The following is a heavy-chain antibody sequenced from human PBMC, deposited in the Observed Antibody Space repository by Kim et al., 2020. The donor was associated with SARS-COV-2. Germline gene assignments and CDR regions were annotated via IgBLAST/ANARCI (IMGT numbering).Heavy chain of an antibody. CDR3: AREYYYDSSGYYYVSAGYGMDV. V-gene: IGHV3-30*04. CDR1: GFTFSSYA. Sequence: GGSLRLSCAASGFTFSSYAMHWVRQAPGKGLEWVAVISYDGSNKYYVDSVKGRFTISRDNSKNTLYLQMNSLRAEDTAVYYCAREYYYDSSGYYYVSAGYGMDVWGQGTTVTVSS. CDR2: ISYDGSNK. J-gene: IGHJ6*02. D-gene: IGHD3-22*01.